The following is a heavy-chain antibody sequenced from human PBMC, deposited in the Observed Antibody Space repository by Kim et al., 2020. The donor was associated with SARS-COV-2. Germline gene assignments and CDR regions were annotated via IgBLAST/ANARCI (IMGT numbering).Heavy chain of an antibody. CDR2: VDHSGTT. CDR1: GVSISSSSC. Sequence: SETLSLTCVVSGVSISSSSCWSWVRQPPGKGLEWIGEVDHSGTTSYNVSLKSRVTISVDKSKNQFSLRLNSVSAADTAVYYCARGVSSAWTLRAWFDPWGREILVTVS. CDR3: ARGVSSAWTLRAWFDP. J-gene: IGHJ5*02. D-gene: IGHD3-22*01. V-gene: IGHV4-4*02.